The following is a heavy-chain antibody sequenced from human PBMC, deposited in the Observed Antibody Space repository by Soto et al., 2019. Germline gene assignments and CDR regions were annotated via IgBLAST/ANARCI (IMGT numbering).Heavy chain of an antibody. Sequence: QVQLVKSGAEVKKPGSSVKVSCKASGGTFSSYAIRWVRQAPGQGLEWMGGIIPIFGTANYAQKFQGRVTITADESTSTAYMELSSLRSEDTAVYYCARDVVNTMVRGARGAFDIWGQGTMVTVSS. D-gene: IGHD3-10*01. CDR3: ARDVVNTMVRGARGAFDI. CDR1: GGTFSSYA. V-gene: IGHV1-69*01. CDR2: IIPIFGTA. J-gene: IGHJ3*02.